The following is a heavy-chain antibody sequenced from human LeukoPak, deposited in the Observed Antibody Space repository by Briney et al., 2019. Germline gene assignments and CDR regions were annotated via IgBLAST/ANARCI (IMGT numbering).Heavy chain of an antibody. V-gene: IGHV3-30*04. Sequence: GRSLRLSCAASGFTFSSYAMHWVRQAPGKGLEWVAVISYDGSNKYYADSVKGRFTISRDNSKNTLYLQMNSLRAEDTAVYYCARDLLSSGYYGVMDVWGQGTTVTVPS. CDR3: ARDLLSSGYYGVMDV. D-gene: IGHD3-22*01. J-gene: IGHJ6*02. CDR1: GFTFSSYA. CDR2: ISYDGSNK.